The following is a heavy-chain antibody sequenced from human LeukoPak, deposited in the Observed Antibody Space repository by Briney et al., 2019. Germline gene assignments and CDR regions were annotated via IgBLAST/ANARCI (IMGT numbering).Heavy chain of an antibody. V-gene: IGHV3-48*01. CDR3: ARGESNFYGAFDI. CDR2: ISSGSTNI. CDR1: RFTFSNYS. D-gene: IGHD2/OR15-2a*01. J-gene: IGHJ3*02. Sequence: QPGGSLRLSCAASRFTFSNYSMNWVRQAPGKGLEWVSYISSGSTNIYYTDSVKGRFTISRDNVKNSLYLQMNSPRGEDTAVYYCARGESNFYGAFDIWGQGTMVTVSS.